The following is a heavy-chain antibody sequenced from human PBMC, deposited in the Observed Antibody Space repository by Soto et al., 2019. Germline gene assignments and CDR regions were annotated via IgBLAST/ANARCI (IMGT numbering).Heavy chain of an antibody. J-gene: IGHJ4*02. D-gene: IGHD4-4*01. CDR2: ISSSSSYI. CDR3: AREENPGRQYDY. CDR1: GFTFSSYS. V-gene: IGHV3-21*01. Sequence: GGSLRLSCAASGFTFSSYSMNWVRQAPGKGLEWVSSISSSSSYIYYADSVKGRFTISRDNAKNSLYLQMNSLRAEDMAVYYCAREENPGRQYDYWGQGTLVTVSS.